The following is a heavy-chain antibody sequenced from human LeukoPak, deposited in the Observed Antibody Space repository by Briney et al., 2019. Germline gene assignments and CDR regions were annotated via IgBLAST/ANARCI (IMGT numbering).Heavy chain of an antibody. CDR2: INHSGST. J-gene: IGHJ4*02. V-gene: IGHV4-34*01. Sequence: PSETLSLTCTVYGGSFSGYYWSWIRQPPGKGLEWIGEINHSGSTNYNPSLKSRVTISVDTSKNQFSLKLSSVTAADTAVYYGVLVAYYYGSGSYGFDYWGQGTLVTVSS. D-gene: IGHD3-10*01. CDR1: GGSFSGYY. CDR3: VLVAYYYGSGSYGFDY.